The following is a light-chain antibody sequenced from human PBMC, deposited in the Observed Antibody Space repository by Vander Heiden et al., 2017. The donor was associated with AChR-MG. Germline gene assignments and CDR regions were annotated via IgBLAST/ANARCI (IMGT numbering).Light chain of an antibody. CDR2: ANN. CDR3: GTWDSSLSGGFV. V-gene: IGLV1-51*01. CDR1: GTIY. Sequence: QSVLTQPPSVSAAPGQKATISCSGGTIYVSWYQQVPGTAPKLLIYANNRRPSGIPDRFSGSNSGTSATLDITGLRAGDEADYYCGTWDSSLSGGFVFGGGTKLNVL. J-gene: IGLJ2*01.